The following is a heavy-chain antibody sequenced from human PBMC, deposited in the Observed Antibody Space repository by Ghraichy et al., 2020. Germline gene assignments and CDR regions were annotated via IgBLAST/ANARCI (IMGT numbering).Heavy chain of an antibody. CDR2: IYYSGST. J-gene: IGHJ4*02. V-gene: IGHV4-61*01. CDR3: ARVHRYFDWLGPLDY. Sequence: SETLSLPCTVSGGSVSSGSYYWSWIRQPPGKGLEWIGYIYYSGSTNYNPSLKSRVTISVDTSKNQFSLKLSSVTAADTAVYYCARVHRYFDWLGPLDYWGQGTLVTVSS. CDR1: GGSVSSGSYY. D-gene: IGHD3-9*01.